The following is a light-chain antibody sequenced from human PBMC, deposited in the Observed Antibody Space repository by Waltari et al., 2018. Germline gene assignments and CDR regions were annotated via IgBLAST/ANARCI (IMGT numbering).Light chain of an antibody. CDR3: LQYNSHPWT. V-gene: IGKV1-17*01. Sequence: DIQMTQSPSSLSASAGDTVTITCRASQGISTNLNWYQQKPGEPPKRLIHVVSSLESGVPSRFSGSGSGTDFTLTINSLQPEDLATYYCLQYNSHPWTFGQGTKVEIK. J-gene: IGKJ1*01. CDR2: VVS. CDR1: QGISTN.